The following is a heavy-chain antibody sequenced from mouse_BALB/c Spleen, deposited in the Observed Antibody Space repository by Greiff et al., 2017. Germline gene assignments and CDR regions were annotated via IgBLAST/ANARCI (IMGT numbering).Heavy chain of an antibody. Sequence: EVKLVESGGGLVQPGGSRKLSCAASGFTFSSFGMHWVRQAPEKGLEWVAYISSGSSTIYYADTVKGRFTISRDNPKNTLFLQMTSLRSEDTAMYYCARDYYGSKAWFAYWGQGTLVTVSA. CDR2: ISSGSSTI. D-gene: IGHD1-1*01. CDR1: GFTFSSFG. CDR3: ARDYYGSKAWFAY. J-gene: IGHJ3*01. V-gene: IGHV5-17*02.